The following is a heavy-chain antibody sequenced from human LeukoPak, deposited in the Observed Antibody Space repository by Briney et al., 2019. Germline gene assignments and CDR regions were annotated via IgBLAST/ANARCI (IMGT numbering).Heavy chain of an antibody. CDR1: NASISSNTYY. D-gene: IGHD6-19*01. Sequence: SETLSLTCTVSNASISSNTYYRARIRQPPGKGLEYIGSINYRGSTYYNPSLKSRVTLSVDTSKNQFSLKLNSVTAADTAVYYCARAIVAVAGFDPWGQGTLVTVSS. CDR2: INYRGST. CDR3: ARAIVAVAGFDP. V-gene: IGHV4-39*07. J-gene: IGHJ5*02.